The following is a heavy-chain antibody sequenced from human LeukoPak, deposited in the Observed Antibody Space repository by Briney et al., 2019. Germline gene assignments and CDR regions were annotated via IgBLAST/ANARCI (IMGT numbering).Heavy chain of an antibody. J-gene: IGHJ4*02. CDR3: VRDVEVAGIDY. CDR2: INSDGSRT. D-gene: IGHD6-13*01. CDR1: GFTFSRFW. Sequence: GGSLRLSCAASGFTFSRFWMHWVRQAPGEGLVWVSRINSDGSRTSYADSVKGRFTISRDNAKNTVYLQMNSLRVEDTAVYYCVRDVEVAGIDYWGQGTLVTVSS. V-gene: IGHV3-74*01.